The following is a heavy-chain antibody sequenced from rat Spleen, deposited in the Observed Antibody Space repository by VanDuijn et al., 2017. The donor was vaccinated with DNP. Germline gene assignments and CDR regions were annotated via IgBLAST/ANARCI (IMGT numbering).Heavy chain of an antibody. J-gene: IGHJ4*01. CDR2: ITSSGGST. D-gene: IGHD4-3*01. CDR1: GFTFSDCN. Sequence: EVQLVESGGGLVQPGRSLKLSCAASGFTFSDCNMAWVRQAPKKGLEWVATITSSGGSTYYPDSVKGRFTISRDNAKNTLYLQMNSLRSEDTATYYCTSPVPSGHYVMDAWGQGTSVTVSS. CDR3: TSPVPSGHYVMDA. V-gene: IGHV5-7*01.